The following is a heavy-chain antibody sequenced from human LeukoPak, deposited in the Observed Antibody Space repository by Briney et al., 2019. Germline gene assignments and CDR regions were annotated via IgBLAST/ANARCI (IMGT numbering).Heavy chain of an antibody. CDR2: IASSSSYT. CDR3: ARAIEATRRSTGTCNYFDY. Sequence: GGFLRLSCAASGFTFSDHYMSWIRQAPGKGLEWVSYIASSSSYTNYADSVKGRFTISRDNAKNSLYLQMNSLRAEDTAVYYCARAIEATRRSTGTCNYFDYWGQGTLVTVSS. J-gene: IGHJ4*02. D-gene: IGHD5-12*01. V-gene: IGHV3-11*06. CDR1: GFTFSDHY.